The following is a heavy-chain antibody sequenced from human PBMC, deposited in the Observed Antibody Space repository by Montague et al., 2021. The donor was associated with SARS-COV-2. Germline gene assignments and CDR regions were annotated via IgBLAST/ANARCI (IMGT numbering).Heavy chain of an antibody. CDR1: GFLLSTSGMC. J-gene: IGHJ4*02. V-gene: IGHV2-70*01. Sequence: PALVTPTQTLTLTCTFSGFLLSTSGMCVSWIRQPPGKALEWLAFXNWXGDKYYSTSLKTRLTISKDTSKHQVVLTMTNMDPVDTATYYCATTIYDYVWGTRVEFDYWGQGTLVTVSS. D-gene: IGHD3-16*01. CDR2: XNWXGDK. CDR3: ATTIYDYVWGTRVEFDY.